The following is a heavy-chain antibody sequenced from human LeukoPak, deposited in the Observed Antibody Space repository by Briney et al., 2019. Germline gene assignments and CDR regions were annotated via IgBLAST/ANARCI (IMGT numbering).Heavy chain of an antibody. CDR1: GYTFTSYG. CDR3: ARGTDYYDSSGYYYGY. Sequence: ASVNVSRKASGYTFTSYGISWVRQAPGQGLEWMGWISAYNGNTNYAQKLQGRVTMTTDTSTSTAYMELRSLRSDDTAVYYCARGTDYYDSSGYYYGYWGQGTLVTVSS. D-gene: IGHD3-22*01. CDR2: ISAYNGNT. V-gene: IGHV1-18*01. J-gene: IGHJ4*02.